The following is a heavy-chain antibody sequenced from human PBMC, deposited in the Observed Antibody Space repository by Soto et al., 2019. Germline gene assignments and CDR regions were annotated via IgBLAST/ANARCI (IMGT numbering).Heavy chain of an antibody. D-gene: IGHD1-1*01. J-gene: IGHJ4*02. Sequence: SETLSLTCTVSGGSFSCDDYYWSWIRQSPGRGLEWIGYIYYSGSTNSNPSLKSRVTISVDTSKSQFSLKLRSVTAADTAVYYCVRPRYAFFDFWGQGTLVTVSS. CDR3: VRPRYAFFDF. CDR2: IYYSGST. CDR1: GGSFSCDDYY. V-gene: IGHV4-30-4*01.